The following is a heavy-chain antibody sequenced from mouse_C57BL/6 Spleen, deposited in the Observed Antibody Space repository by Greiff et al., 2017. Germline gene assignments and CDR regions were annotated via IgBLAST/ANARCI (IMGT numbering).Heavy chain of an antibody. Sequence: QVQLQQPGAELVRPGTSVKLSCKASGYTFTSYWMHWVKQRPGQGLEWIGVIDPSDSYTNYNQKFKGKATLTVDTSSSTAYMQLSSLTSEDSAVYYGARDYYGSSYWFAYWGQGTLVTVSA. J-gene: IGHJ3*01. CDR2: IDPSDSYT. CDR3: ARDYYGSSYWFAY. D-gene: IGHD1-1*01. V-gene: IGHV1-59*01. CDR1: GYTFTSYW.